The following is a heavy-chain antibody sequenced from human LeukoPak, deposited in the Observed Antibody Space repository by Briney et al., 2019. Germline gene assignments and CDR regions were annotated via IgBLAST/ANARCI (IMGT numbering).Heavy chain of an antibody. J-gene: IGHJ4*02. V-gene: IGHV4-59*01. CDR2: IYYSGST. CDR3: TGIAVAGTVVDY. CDR1: GGSISSYY. Sequence: SETLSLTSTVSGGSISSYYWSWIRQPPGKGLEWIGYIYYSGSTNYNPSLKSRVTISVDTSKNQFSLKLSSVTAADTAVYYCTGIAVAGTVVDYWGQGTLVTVSP. D-gene: IGHD6-19*01.